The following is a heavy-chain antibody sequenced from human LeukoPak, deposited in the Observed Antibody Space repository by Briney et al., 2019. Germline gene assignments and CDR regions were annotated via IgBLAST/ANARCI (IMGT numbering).Heavy chain of an antibody. CDR3: AKDLASITMIPLHYYYYGMDV. Sequence: GGSLRLSCAASGFTFSSYGMHWVCQAPGKGLEWVAVILYDGSNKYYADSVKGRFTISRDNSKNTLYLQMNSLRAEDTAVYYCAKDLASITMIPLHYYYYGMDVWGQGTTVTVSS. CDR1: GFTFSSYG. V-gene: IGHV3-30*18. J-gene: IGHJ6*02. CDR2: ILYDGSNK. D-gene: IGHD3-22*01.